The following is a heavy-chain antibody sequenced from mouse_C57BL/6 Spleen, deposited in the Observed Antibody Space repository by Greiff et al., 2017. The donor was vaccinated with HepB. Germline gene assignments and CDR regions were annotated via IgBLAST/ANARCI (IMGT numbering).Heavy chain of an antibody. Sequence: EVKVEESEGGLVQPGSSMKLSCTASGFTFSDYYMAWVRQVPEKGLEWVANINYDGSSTYYLDSLKSRFIISRDNAKNILYLQMSSLKSEDTATYYCARDRDYGSSYWYFDVWGTGTTVTVSS. D-gene: IGHD1-1*01. V-gene: IGHV5-16*01. CDR2: INYDGSST. CDR3: ARDRDYGSSYWYFDV. J-gene: IGHJ1*03. CDR1: GFTFSDYY.